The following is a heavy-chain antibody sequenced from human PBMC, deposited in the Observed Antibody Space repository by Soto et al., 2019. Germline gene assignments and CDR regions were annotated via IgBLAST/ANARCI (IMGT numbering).Heavy chain of an antibody. CDR2: IYYSGST. V-gene: IGHV4-39*01. D-gene: IGHD5-12*01. J-gene: IGHJ4*02. Sequence: SETLSLTCTVSGGSISSSSYYWGWIRQPPGKGLEWIGSIYYSGSTYYNPSLKSRVTISVDTSKNQFSLKLSSVTAADTAVYYCARLGYSGYDYLFDYWGQGTLVTVSS. CDR1: GGSISSSSYY. CDR3: ARLGYSGYDYLFDY.